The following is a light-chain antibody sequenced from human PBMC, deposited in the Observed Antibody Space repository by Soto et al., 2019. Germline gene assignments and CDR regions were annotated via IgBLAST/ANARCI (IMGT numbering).Light chain of an antibody. CDR1: QSVSNY. CDR2: DAS. V-gene: IGKV3-11*01. CDR3: QQRSNWPRFT. J-gene: IGKJ2*01. Sequence: EIVLTQSPATPSLSPGERATLSCRASQSVSNYLAWYQQKPGQAPRLLIYDASNRATGIPARFSGSGSGTDFTLTISSLEPEDFAVYYCQQRSNWPRFTFGQGTKVEIK.